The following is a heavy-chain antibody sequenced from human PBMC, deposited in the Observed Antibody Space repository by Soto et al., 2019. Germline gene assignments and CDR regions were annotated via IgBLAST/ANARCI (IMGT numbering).Heavy chain of an antibody. CDR2: IYYSGST. CDR1: GGSISSYY. D-gene: IGHD2-2*01. Sequence: QVQLQESGPGLVKPSETLSLTCTVSGGSISSYYWSWIRQPPGKGLEWIGYIYYSGSTNYNPSLKGRVTISVDTSKNQFSLKLSSVTAADTAVNYCARHLVEDQLQPNWFDPWGQGTLVTVSS. J-gene: IGHJ5*02. CDR3: ARHLVEDQLQPNWFDP. V-gene: IGHV4-59*08.